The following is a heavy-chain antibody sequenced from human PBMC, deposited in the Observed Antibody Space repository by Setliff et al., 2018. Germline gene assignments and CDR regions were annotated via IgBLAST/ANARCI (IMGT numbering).Heavy chain of an antibody. D-gene: IGHD3-22*01. J-gene: IGHJ3*02. V-gene: IGHV4-39*07. CDR1: GGFINNGDYN. Sequence: PSETLSLTCTVSGGFINNGDYNWGWVRQPPGEGLECVGSLYYSGSTYYNPSLKSRVTISVDTSKTQFSLNLNSVTAADTAVYYCAREVGISGYYGRSSHNAFDIWGQGTMVTV. CDR3: AREVGISGYYGRSSHNAFDI. CDR2: LYYSGST.